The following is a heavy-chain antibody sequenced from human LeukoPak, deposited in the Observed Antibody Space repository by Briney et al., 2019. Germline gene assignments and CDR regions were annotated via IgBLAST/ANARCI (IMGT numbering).Heavy chain of an antibody. Sequence: SETLSLTCAVYGGSFSGYYWSWIRQPPGKGLEWIGEINHSGSTNYNPSLKSRVTISVDTSKNQFSLKLSSVTATDTAVYYCARESSGYYLRFWFDPWGQGTLVTVSS. CDR1: GGSFSGYY. CDR3: ARESSGYYLRFWFDP. V-gene: IGHV4-34*01. J-gene: IGHJ5*02. D-gene: IGHD3-22*01. CDR2: INHSGST.